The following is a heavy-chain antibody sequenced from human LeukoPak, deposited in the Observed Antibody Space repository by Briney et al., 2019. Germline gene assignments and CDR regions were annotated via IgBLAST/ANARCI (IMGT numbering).Heavy chain of an antibody. CDR2: IYYSGST. CDR3: ARDSITNWFDP. Sequence: SETLSLTCTVSGGSISSGGYYWSWIRQHPGKGLEWIGYIYYSGSTYYNPSLKSRVTISVDTSKNQFSLKLSSVTAADTAVYYCARDSITNWFDPWGLGTLVTVPS. CDR1: GGSISSGGYY. V-gene: IGHV4-31*03. D-gene: IGHD3-10*01. J-gene: IGHJ5*02.